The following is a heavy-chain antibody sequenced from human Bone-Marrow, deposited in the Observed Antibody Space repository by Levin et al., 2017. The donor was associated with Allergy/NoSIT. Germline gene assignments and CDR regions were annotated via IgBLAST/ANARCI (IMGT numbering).Heavy chain of an antibody. Sequence: GGSLRLSCAVSGSTFSRYSMNWVRQAPGKGLEWVSYISSSSSFIYYAESVKGRFSISRDNAEQSLFLQMNSLRAEDTAVYYCATDYYGDFYFDNWGQGTLVTVSS. CDR1: GSTFSRYS. D-gene: IGHD4-17*01. V-gene: IGHV3-48*01. J-gene: IGHJ4*02. CDR3: ATDYYGDFYFDN. CDR2: ISSSSSFI.